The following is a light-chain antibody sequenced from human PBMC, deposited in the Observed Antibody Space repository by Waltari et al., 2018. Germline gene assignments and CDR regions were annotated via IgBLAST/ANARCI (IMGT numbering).Light chain of an antibody. CDR2: DAS. V-gene: IGKV3-15*01. Sequence: EVVMTQSPATLSVSPGGRATLSCRASQSIATNLAWYQQRRGQAPRLLIFDASTQATSISGRFSGSGSETEFTLTISSLQSEDSAVYYCQQYNRWPPITFGQGTRLEIK. CDR1: QSIATN. CDR3: QQYNRWPPIT. J-gene: IGKJ5*01.